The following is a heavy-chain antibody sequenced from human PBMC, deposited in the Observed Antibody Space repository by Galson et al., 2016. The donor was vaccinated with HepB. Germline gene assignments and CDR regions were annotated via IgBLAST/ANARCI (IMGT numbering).Heavy chain of an antibody. CDR1: GFTFSSYE. D-gene: IGHD6-13*01. CDR3: ARDRSSWRLYYYYGMDV. J-gene: IGHJ6*02. CDR2: ISSSGSTI. Sequence: SLRLSCAASGFTFSSYEMNWVRRAPGKGLEWVSYISSSGSTINYADSVKGRFTISRDNAKNSLYLQMNSLRAEDTAVYYCARDRSSWRLYYYYGMDVWGQGTTVTVSS. V-gene: IGHV3-48*03.